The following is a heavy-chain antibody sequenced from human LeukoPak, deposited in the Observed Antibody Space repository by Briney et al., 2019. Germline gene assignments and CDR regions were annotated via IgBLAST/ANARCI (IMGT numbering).Heavy chain of an antibody. V-gene: IGHV4-39*01. CDR2: IHYSGST. CDR3: ARRSLIWFGSFDY. CDR1: GGSISSRSYN. Sequence: TSETLSLTCTVSGGSISSRSYNWGWIRQPPGKGLEWIGNIHYSGSTYYNPSLKSRVTISVDTSKNQFSLKLSSVTAADTAVYYCARRSLIWFGSFDYWGQGTLVTVSS. J-gene: IGHJ4*02. D-gene: IGHD3-10*01.